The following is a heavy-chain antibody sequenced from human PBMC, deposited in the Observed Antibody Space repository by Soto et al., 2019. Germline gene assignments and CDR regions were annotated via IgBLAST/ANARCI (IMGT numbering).Heavy chain of an antibody. J-gene: IGHJ4*02. CDR3: TRVYYYDSSGSFDY. V-gene: IGHV3-49*03. Sequence: PRLSCTASGFTFGDYAMSWFRQAPGKGLEWVGFIRSKAYGGTTEYAASVKGRFTISRDDSKSIAYLQMNSLKTEDTAVYYCTRVYYYDSSGSFDYWGQGTMVTVYS. CDR2: IRSKAYGGTT. CDR1: GFTFGDYA. D-gene: IGHD3-22*01.